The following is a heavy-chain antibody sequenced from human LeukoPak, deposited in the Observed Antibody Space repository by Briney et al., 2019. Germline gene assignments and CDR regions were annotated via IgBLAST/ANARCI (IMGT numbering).Heavy chain of an antibody. CDR3: ARGGKQWLNRYPPRIFDY. J-gene: IGHJ4*02. D-gene: IGHD6-19*01. Sequence: SETLSLTCAVYGGSFSGYYWSWIRQPPGKGLGWIGEINHSGSTNYNPSLKSRVTISVDTSKNQFSLKLSSVTAADTAVYYCARGGKQWLNRYPPRIFDYWGQGTLVTVSS. V-gene: IGHV4-34*01. CDR2: INHSGST. CDR1: GGSFSGYY.